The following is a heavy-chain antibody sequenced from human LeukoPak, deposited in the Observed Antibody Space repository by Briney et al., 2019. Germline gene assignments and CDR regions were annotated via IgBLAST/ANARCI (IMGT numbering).Heavy chain of an antibody. V-gene: IGHV3-23*01. CDR1: GFTFSSYA. CDR2: ISHSGGTT. D-gene: IGHD3-22*01. J-gene: IGHJ4*02. CDR3: AKDALTYYYDSSGPSLFDY. Sequence: GGSLRLSCAASGFTFSSYAMSWVRQAPGKGPEWVSAISHSGGTTYYADSVKGRFTITRDNSKNTLYLQMNSLRAEDTAVYYCAKDALTYYYDSSGPSLFDYWGQGTLVTVSS.